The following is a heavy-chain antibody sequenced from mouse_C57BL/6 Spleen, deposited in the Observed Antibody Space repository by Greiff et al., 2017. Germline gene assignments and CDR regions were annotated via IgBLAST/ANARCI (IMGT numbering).Heavy chain of an antibody. V-gene: IGHV1-80*01. D-gene: IGHD1-1*01. Sequence: VQLQESGAELVKPGASVKISCKASGYAFSSYWMNWVKQRPGKGLEWIGQIYPGDGDTNYNGKFKGKATLTADKSSSTAYMQLSSLTSEDSAVYFCAREGVLLRPMDYWGQGTSVTVSS. CDR1: GYAFSSYW. J-gene: IGHJ4*01. CDR2: IYPGDGDT. CDR3: AREGVLLRPMDY.